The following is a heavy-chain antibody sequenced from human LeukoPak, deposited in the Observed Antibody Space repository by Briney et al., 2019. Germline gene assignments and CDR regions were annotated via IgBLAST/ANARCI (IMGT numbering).Heavy chain of an antibody. D-gene: IGHD6-19*01. CDR2: IYYSGDT. CDR3: ARHQWHYFYYMGV. V-gene: IGHV4-39*01. CDR1: GGSIRSSSYY. Sequence: PPGSPSPTSTVSGGSIRSSSYYWGWVRHPPRKGLGWIGSIYYSGDTYYNPSLKSRRVTISVDTSKTQFSLRLSSVTAADTAVYYCARHQWHYFYYMGVWGKGSTVTVSS. J-gene: IGHJ6*03.